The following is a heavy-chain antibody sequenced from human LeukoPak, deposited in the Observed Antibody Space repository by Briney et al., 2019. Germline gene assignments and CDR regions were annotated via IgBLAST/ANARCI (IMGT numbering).Heavy chain of an antibody. CDR1: GFTFSSYS. CDR2: ISSSSSSYI. Sequence: PGGSLRLSCAASGFTFSSYSMNWVRQAPGKGLEWVSSISSSSSSYIYYADAVKGRFTISRDNAKNSLYLQMNSLRAEDTAVYYCARGSYGGDYGDYMDYFDYWGQGTLVTVSS. V-gene: IGHV3-21*01. CDR3: ARGSYGGDYGDYMDYFDY. J-gene: IGHJ4*02. D-gene: IGHD4-17*01.